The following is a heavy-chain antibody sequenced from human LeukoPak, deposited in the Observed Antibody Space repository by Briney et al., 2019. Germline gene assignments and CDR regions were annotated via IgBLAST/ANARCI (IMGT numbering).Heavy chain of an antibody. CDR2: ISACNGNT. V-gene: IGHV1-18*01. D-gene: IGHD5-18*01. Sequence: ASVKVSCKASGYTFTSYGITWVRQAPGQGLEWMGWISACNGNTNYAQKLQGRVTVTTDTSTTTAYMELRSLRSDDTAVYYCVRGSAETAKAPIFYWGQGTLVTVSS. CDR1: GYTFTSYG. CDR3: VRGSAETAKAPIFY. J-gene: IGHJ4*02.